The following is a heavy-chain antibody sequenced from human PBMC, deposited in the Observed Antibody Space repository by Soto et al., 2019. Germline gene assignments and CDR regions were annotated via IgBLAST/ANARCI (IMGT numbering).Heavy chain of an antibody. CDR1: GFTVSSNY. Sequence: GGSLRRCCADSGFTVSSNYMSWVRQAPGKGLEWVSVIYSGGSTYYADSVKGRFTISRDNSKNTLYLQMNSLSAEDPAVYYCARDPPYNLNAVGSWGPGPLFPFSS. D-gene: IGHD1-20*01. CDR2: IYSGGST. CDR3: ARDPPYNLNAVGS. V-gene: IGHV3-53*01. J-gene: IGHJ5*01.